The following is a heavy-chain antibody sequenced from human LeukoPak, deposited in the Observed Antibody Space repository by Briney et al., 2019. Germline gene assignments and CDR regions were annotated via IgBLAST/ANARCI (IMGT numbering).Heavy chain of an antibody. CDR1: GFTFSSYW. D-gene: IGHD3-10*01. CDR2: IKTDGSST. CDR3: ARDLG. J-gene: IGHJ4*02. V-gene: IGHV3-74*01. Sequence: GGSLRLSCAASGFTFSSYWMHWVRQVPGKKLMWVSQIKTDGSSTIYADSVKGRFTVSRDNAKNTLYLQIHSLRVEDTAVYYCARDLGWGQGTLVTVSS.